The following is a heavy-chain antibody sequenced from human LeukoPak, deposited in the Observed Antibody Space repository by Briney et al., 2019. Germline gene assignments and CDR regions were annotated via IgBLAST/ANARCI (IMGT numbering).Heavy chain of an antibody. Sequence: ASVKVSCTASGYTFTSYGISWVRQAPGQGLEWMGWISAYNGNTNYAQKLQGRVTMTTDTSTSTAYMELRSLRSDDTAVYYCARVLVPLLYCSSTSCSTYYFDYWGQGTLVTVSS. D-gene: IGHD2-2*02. CDR3: ARVLVPLLYCSSTSCSTYYFDY. J-gene: IGHJ4*02. V-gene: IGHV1-18*01. CDR1: GYTFTSYG. CDR2: ISAYNGNT.